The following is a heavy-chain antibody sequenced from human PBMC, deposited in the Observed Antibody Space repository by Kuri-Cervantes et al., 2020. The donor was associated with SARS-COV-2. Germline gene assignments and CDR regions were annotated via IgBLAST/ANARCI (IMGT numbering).Heavy chain of an antibody. CDR3: ARGSIFSDTGGWYFDY. Sequence: SVKVSCKASGGTFSSYAISWVRQAPGQGLEWMGGIIPIFSTANYAQKFQGRVTITADESTSTAYMELSSLRSDDTAVYYCARGSIFSDTGGWYFDYWGQGTLVTVSS. J-gene: IGHJ4*02. D-gene: IGHD3-10*01. V-gene: IGHV1-69*13. CDR1: GGTFSSYA. CDR2: IIPIFSTA.